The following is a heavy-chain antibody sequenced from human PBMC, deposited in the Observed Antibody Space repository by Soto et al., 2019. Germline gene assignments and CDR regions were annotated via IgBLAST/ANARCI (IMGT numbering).Heavy chain of an antibody. CDR1: GYTFTSYA. CDR2: INAGNGNT. Sequence: GASVKVSCKASGYTFTSYAMHWVRQAPGQRLEWMGWINAGNGNTKYSQKFQGRVTITRDTSASTAYMELSSLRSEDTAVYYCARERGYCGGDCSWDYWGQGTLVTVSS. V-gene: IGHV1-3*01. CDR3: ARERGYCGGDCSWDY. D-gene: IGHD2-21*02. J-gene: IGHJ4*02.